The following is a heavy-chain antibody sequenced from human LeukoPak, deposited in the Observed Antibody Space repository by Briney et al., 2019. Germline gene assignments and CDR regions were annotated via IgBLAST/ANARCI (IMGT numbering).Heavy chain of an antibody. J-gene: IGHJ2*01. CDR1: GGSFSGYY. CDR3: ARGPPYFGPRSDWYFDL. D-gene: IGHD2-21*01. Sequence: SETLSLTCAVYGGSFSGYYWSWIRQPPGKGLEWIGEINHSGSTNYNPSLKSRVTISVDTSKNQFSLKLSSVTAADTAVYYCARGPPYFGPRSDWYFDLWGRGTLVTVSS. V-gene: IGHV4-34*01. CDR2: INHSGST.